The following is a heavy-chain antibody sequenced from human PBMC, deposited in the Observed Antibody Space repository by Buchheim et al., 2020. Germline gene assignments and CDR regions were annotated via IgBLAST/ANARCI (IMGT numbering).Heavy chain of an antibody. CDR3: ARQGHYGDYDN. D-gene: IGHD4-17*01. V-gene: IGHV4-59*08. CDR1: GGSISSYY. J-gene: IGHJ4*02. Sequence: QVQLQESGPGLVKPSETLSLTCTVSGGSISSYYWSWIRQPPGGGLECIAYIHYSGSTNYNPSLQNRATISVDTSKHQLPLKVSSVTAADTAVYYCARQGHYGDYDNWGQGTL. CDR2: IHYSGST.